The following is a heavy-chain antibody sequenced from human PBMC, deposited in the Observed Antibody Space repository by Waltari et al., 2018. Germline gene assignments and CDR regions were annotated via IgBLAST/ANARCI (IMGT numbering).Heavy chain of an antibody. CDR1: GFTYSSYW. D-gene: IGHD3-3*01. J-gene: IGHJ4*02. Sequence: EVKLVESGGGLVQPGGSLRLSCEVSGFTYSSYWMSWVRQAPGKGLEWVANIKEDGSEKNYVDSVKGRFTISRDNAKNSVYLQMNSLRAEDTAVYYCVRDSITIFGLVIGSIDYWGQGTLVTVSS. CDR3: VRDSITIFGLVIGSIDY. CDR2: IKEDGSEK. V-gene: IGHV3-7*01.